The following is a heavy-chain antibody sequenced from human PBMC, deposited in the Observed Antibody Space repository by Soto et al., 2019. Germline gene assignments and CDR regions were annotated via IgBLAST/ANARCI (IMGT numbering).Heavy chain of an antibody. D-gene: IGHD3-22*01. CDR2: ISGSGGST. CDR1: GFTFSSYA. J-gene: IGHJ4*02. V-gene: IGHV3-23*01. Sequence: EVQLLESGGGLVQPGGSLRLSCAASGFTFSSYAMSWVRQAPGKGLEWVSAISGSGGSTYYADSVKGRFTISRENSKNTLYLQMNSLRAEDTAVYYCAKMGGLGGRTYYYDSSGYYEDYWGQGTLVTVSS. CDR3: AKMGGLGGRTYYYDSSGYYEDY.